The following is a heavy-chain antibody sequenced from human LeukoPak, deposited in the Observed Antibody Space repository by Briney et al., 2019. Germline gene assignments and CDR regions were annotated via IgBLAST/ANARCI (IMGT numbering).Heavy chain of an antibody. CDR2: INHFGST. CDR3: ARAFRGIFGVFEAFDI. Sequence: PSETLSLTCVVNGGSFSGLFWSWIRQAPGKGLEWIGEINHFGSTNYSPSFKSRVTMSVDASKNQFSLKLSSVTAADTAVYYCARAFRGIFGVFEAFDIWGQGTMVTVSS. CDR1: GGSFSGLF. D-gene: IGHD3-3*01. V-gene: IGHV4-34*01. J-gene: IGHJ3*02.